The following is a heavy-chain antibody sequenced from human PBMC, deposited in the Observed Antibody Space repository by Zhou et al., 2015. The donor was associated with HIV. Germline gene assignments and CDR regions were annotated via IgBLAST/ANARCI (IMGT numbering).Heavy chain of an antibody. CDR1: GGTFTSYT. D-gene: IGHD1-1*01. CDR2: IIPILGTA. J-gene: IGHJ4*02. V-gene: IGHV1-69*08. Sequence: QVQLVQSGAEVKKPGSSVKVSCKASGGTFTSYTFSWVRQAPGQGLEWMGRIIPILGTADYAQKFQGRVTISADISTSTAYMELSSLRSDDTAVYYCAGHFLSDTRIRSRPWTWAQGTLVTVSS. CDR3: AGHFLSDTRIRSRPWT.